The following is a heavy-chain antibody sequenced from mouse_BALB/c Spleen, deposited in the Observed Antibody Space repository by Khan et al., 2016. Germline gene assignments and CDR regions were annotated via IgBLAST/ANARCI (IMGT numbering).Heavy chain of an antibody. Sequence: QVQLQQSGPELVRPGTSVKISCKASGYTFTNYWLGWVKQRPGHGLEWIGDIYPGGDYINNNENFNGKATLTADTSSSTAYMQLSSMTAKDSAVYFCARSLLRVTTDYWGQGTTLTVSS. D-gene: IGHD2-12*01. J-gene: IGHJ2*01. CDR1: GYTFTNYW. CDR2: IYPGGDYI. V-gene: IGHV1-63*02. CDR3: ARSLLRVTTDY.